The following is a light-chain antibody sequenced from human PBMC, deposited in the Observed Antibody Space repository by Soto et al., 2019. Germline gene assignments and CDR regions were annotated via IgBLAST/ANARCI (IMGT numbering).Light chain of an antibody. Sequence: EVVLTQSPGTLSLSPGERGTLSCRASESLSSRHLAWYQQKPGQAPRLLIFGAFSRATGVPDRFSGSGSGRDFTLTISRMEPEDFAVYYCPVYSFGQGTRLELK. J-gene: IGKJ2*01. CDR3: PVYS. V-gene: IGKV3-20*01. CDR2: GAF. CDR1: ESLSSRH.